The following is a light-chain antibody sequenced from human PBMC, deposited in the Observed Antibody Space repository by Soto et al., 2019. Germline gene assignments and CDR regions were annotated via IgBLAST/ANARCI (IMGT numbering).Light chain of an antibody. CDR3: QQHGSSPLT. J-gene: IGKJ4*01. CDR2: AAS. V-gene: IGKV3-20*01. Sequence: EIVLTQSPGTLSLSPVERATLSCSSSQTVNSNYVAWYQQKPGQAPRVLIFAASRRATGIPDRFSGSGSGTDFTFTISRLESEDFAVYYCQQHGSSPLTFGRGTKVDIK. CDR1: QTVNSNY.